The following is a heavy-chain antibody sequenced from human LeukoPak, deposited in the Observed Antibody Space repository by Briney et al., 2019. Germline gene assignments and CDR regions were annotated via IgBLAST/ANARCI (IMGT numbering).Heavy chain of an antibody. CDR1: GYSISSGYY. J-gene: IGHJ4*02. CDR2: IYHSGST. Sequence: SETLSLTCTVSGYSISSGYYWGWIRQPPGKGLEWIGSIYHSGSTYYNPSLKSRVTISVDTSKNQFSLKLSSVTAADTAVYYCASNSDTYYYDSSGYGGEDYWGQGTLVTVSS. D-gene: IGHD3-22*01. V-gene: IGHV4-38-2*02. CDR3: ASNSDTYYYDSSGYGGEDY.